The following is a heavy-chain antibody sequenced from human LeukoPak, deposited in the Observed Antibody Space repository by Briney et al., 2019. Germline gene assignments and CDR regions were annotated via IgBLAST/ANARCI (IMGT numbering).Heavy chain of an antibody. V-gene: IGHV1-2*02. CDR1: GYTFVGNY. Sequence: EASVKVSCKASGYTFVGNYMHWVRQAPGQGLEWMGWMNPNSGGIYSAQKFQGRVTMTRDMSISTAYMELSRLRYDDTAVYYCARDFMVRGVTTPDYWGQGTLVTVSS. CDR3: ARDFMVRGVTTPDY. J-gene: IGHJ4*02. CDR2: MNPNSGGI. D-gene: IGHD3-10*01.